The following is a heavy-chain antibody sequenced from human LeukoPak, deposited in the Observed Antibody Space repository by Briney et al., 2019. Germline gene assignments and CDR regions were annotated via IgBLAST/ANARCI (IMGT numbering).Heavy chain of an antibody. Sequence: GGSLRLSCAASGFTFSSYDMHWVRQATGKGLEWVSAIGTAGDTYYPGSVKGRFTISRENAKNSLYLQMNSLRAGDTAVYYCARVNTEQWLSNWYFDLWGRGTLVTVSS. D-gene: IGHD6-19*01. CDR2: IGTAGDT. V-gene: IGHV3-13*01. CDR1: GFTFSSYD. CDR3: ARVNTEQWLSNWYFDL. J-gene: IGHJ2*01.